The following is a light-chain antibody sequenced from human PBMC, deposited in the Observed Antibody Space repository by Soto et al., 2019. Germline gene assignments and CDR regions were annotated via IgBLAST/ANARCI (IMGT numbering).Light chain of an antibody. Sequence: DIQMTQSPSSLSASVGDRVTITCQASQDISNYLNWYQQKPGKAPKLLIYDASNLETGVLSRFSGSGSGTDFTFTISSLQPEDIATYYCQQYDNLPRLTFGGGTKVEIK. V-gene: IGKV1-33*01. J-gene: IGKJ4*01. CDR3: QQYDNLPRLT. CDR2: DAS. CDR1: QDISNY.